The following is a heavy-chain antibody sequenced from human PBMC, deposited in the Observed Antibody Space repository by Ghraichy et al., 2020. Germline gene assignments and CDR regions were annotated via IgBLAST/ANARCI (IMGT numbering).Heavy chain of an antibody. D-gene: IGHD3-22*01. CDR2: IIPIFGTA. CDR3: ARGRPGKYYYDSSIPPASYYYYGMDV. Sequence: SVKVSCKASGGTFSSYAISWVRQAPGQGLEWMGGIIPIFGTANYAQKFQGRVTITADESTSTAYMELSSLRSEDTAVYYCARGRPGKYYYDSSIPPASYYYYGMDVWGQGTTVTVSS. J-gene: IGHJ6*02. CDR1: GGTFSSYA. V-gene: IGHV1-69*13.